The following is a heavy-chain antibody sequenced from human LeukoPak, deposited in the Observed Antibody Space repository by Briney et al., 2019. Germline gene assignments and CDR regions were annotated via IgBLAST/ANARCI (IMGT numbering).Heavy chain of an antibody. CDR1: GGSFSGYY. V-gene: IGHV4-34*01. CDR3: ARAVSD. D-gene: IGHD4-23*01. J-gene: IGHJ4*02. Sequence: SETLSLTCAVYGGSFSGYYWSWIRQPPGKGLEWIGEINHSGSTNYNPSLKSRVTISVDTSKNQFSLKLSSVTAADTAVYYRARAVSDWGQGTLVTVSS. CDR2: INHSGST.